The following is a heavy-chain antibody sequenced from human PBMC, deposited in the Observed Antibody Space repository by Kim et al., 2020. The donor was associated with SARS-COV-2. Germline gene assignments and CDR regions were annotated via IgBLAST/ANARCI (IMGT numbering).Heavy chain of an antibody. Sequence: SETLSLTCTVSGGSISSGPYYWNWIRQPAGKGLEWIGRFYSSGTTQYNPYVYGRSSISRDTLKNQFSLTLSSVTAADTAVYYCARTHEGVREFDSWGQGTLVTVSS. J-gene: IGHJ4*02. CDR3: ARTHEGVREFDS. CDR2: FYSSGTT. D-gene: IGHD3-10*01. V-gene: IGHV4-61*02. CDR1: GGSISSGPYY.